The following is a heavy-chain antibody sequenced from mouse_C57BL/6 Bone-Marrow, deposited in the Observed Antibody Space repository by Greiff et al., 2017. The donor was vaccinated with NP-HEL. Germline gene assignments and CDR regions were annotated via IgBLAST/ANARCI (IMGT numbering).Heavy chain of an antibody. V-gene: IGHV14-2*01. CDR1: GFKIKDYY. J-gene: IGHJ1*03. CDR2: IDPEDGET. D-gene: IGHD1-1*01. Sequence: VQLKESGAELVKPGASVKLSCTASGFKIKDYYMHWVKQRTEQGLEWIGRIDPEDGETKYAPKFQGKATITADTSSNTAYLQLSSLTSEDTAVYYCASTTVVATRYFDVWGTGTTGTVSS. CDR3: ASTTVVATRYFDV.